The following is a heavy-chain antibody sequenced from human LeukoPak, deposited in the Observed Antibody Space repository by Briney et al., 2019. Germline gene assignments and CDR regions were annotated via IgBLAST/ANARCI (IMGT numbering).Heavy chain of an antibody. CDR1: GFTFSDAW. V-gene: IGHV3-21*04. CDR2: TSSSSSYI. CDR3: AKDSDYDILTGYTDY. D-gene: IGHD3-9*01. Sequence: GRSLRLSCVASGFTFSDAWMSWVRQAPGKGLEWVSSTSSSSSYIYYADSVKGRFTISRDNAKNSLFLQMNSLRAEDTAVYYCAKDSDYDILTGYTDYWGQGTLVTVSS. J-gene: IGHJ4*02.